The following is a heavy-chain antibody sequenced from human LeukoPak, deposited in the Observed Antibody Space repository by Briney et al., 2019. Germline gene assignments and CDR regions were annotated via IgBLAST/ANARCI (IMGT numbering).Heavy chain of an antibody. Sequence: SETLSLTCTASGDSISSYYWGWIRQPPGKGLEWIGSLYFTGSTYYNPSLKNRVTISVDTSKNQLSLRLSSVTAADTAVYYCGRMIAGNNYYYYAMDVWGQGTTVTVSS. CDR2: LYFTGST. V-gene: IGHV4-39*01. J-gene: IGHJ6*02. D-gene: IGHD6-13*01. CDR3: GRMIAGNNYYYYAMDV. CDR1: GDSISSYY.